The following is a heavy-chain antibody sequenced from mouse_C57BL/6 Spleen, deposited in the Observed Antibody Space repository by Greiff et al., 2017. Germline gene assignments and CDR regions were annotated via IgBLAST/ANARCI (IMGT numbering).Heavy chain of an antibody. V-gene: IGHV1-26*01. CDR1: GYTFTDYY. J-gene: IGHJ2*01. D-gene: IGHD1-1*01. CDR2: INPNNGGT. Sequence: EVQLQQSGPELVKPGASVKISCKASGYTFTDYYMNWVKQSHGKSLEWIGDINPNNGGTSYNQKFKGKATLTVDKSSSTAYMELRSLTSEDSAVYYCANYYGSRALDYWGQGTTLTVSS. CDR3: ANYYGSRALDY.